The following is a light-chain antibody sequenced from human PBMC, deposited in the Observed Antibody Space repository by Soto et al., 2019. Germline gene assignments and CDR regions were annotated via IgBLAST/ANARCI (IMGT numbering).Light chain of an antibody. CDR2: KSS. J-gene: IGKJ1*01. Sequence: DIQMTQSPSTLSASVGDRVTITCRASQSISSWLAWYQQKPGKAPKLLIYKSSSLESGVPSRFSRSGCGTEFTLPISCLQPDDLATFSCQQYDSYPRTFGQGTKVEIK. CDR3: QQYDSYPRT. CDR1: QSISSW. V-gene: IGKV1-5*03.